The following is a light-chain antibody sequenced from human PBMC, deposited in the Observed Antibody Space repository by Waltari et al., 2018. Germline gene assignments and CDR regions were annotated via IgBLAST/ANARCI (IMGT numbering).Light chain of an antibody. CDR3: ATWDDRLNWV. V-gene: IGLV1-44*01. Sequence: QSILTQSPSASGTPGQRVTISCSGRNSNIGSRAVTWYHQLPGMAPKLVMYGNNQRPSGVPDRFSGSKSGTSASLAISGLQSEDEADYYCATWDDRLNWVFGGGTKLTVL. CDR2: GNN. CDR1: NSNIGSRA. J-gene: IGLJ3*02.